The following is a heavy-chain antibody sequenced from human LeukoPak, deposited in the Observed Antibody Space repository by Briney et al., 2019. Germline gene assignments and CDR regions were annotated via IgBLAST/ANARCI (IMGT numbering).Heavy chain of an antibody. CDR1: GGSISSYY. CDR2: IYHSGST. J-gene: IGHJ3*02. Sequence: SETLSLTCTVSGGSISSYYWSWIRQPPGKGLEWIGYIYHSGSTNYNPSLKSRVTISVETSKNQFSLKLSSVTAADTAVYYCARNTMIVVDDAFDIWGQGTMVTVSS. CDR3: ARNTMIVVDDAFDI. D-gene: IGHD3-22*01. V-gene: IGHV4-59*08.